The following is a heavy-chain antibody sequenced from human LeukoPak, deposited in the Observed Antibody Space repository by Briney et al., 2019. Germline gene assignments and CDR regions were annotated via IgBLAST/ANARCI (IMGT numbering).Heavy chain of an antibody. CDR2: IWYDGSKS. V-gene: IGHV3-33*01. D-gene: IGHD4-17*01. J-gene: IGHJ3*02. CDR3: ASMTTVTLDDAFDI. CDR1: GFIFSSYG. Sequence: PGGSLRLSCAASGFIFSSYGMHWVRQAPGKGLEWVALIWYDGSKSYHADSVKGRFTISRDNSKNTLYLQMNSLRAEDTAVYYCASMTTVTLDDAFDIWGQGTMVTVSS.